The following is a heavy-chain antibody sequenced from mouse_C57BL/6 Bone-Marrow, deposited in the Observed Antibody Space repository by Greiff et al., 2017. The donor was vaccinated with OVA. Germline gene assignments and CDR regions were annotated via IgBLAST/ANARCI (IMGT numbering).Heavy chain of an antibody. V-gene: IGHV1-82*01. D-gene: IGHD1-1*01. CDR2: IYPGDGDT. CDR1: GYAFSSSW. Sequence: VQLQQSGPELVKPGASVKISCKASGYAFSSSWMNWVKQRPGKGLEWIGRIYPGDGDTNYNGKFKGKATLTADKSSSTAYMQLSSLTSEDSAVYFCARGGYYGSSWDFDYWGQGTTLTVSS. J-gene: IGHJ2*01. CDR3: ARGGYYGSSWDFDY.